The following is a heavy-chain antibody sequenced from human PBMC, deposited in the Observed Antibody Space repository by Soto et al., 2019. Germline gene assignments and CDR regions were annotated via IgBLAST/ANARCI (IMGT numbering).Heavy chain of an antibody. CDR1: GGSFSGYY. J-gene: IGHJ6*03. D-gene: IGHD2-2*02. CDR2: INHSGST. V-gene: IGHV4-34*01. Sequence: SETLSLTCAVYGGSFSGYYWSWIRQPPGKGLEWIGEINHSGSTNYNPSLKSRVTISVDTSKNQFSLKLSSVTAADTAVYYCARAQKRDIVVVPAARPPNYYYYYMDVWGKGTTVTVSS. CDR3: ARAQKRDIVVVPAARPPNYYYYYMDV.